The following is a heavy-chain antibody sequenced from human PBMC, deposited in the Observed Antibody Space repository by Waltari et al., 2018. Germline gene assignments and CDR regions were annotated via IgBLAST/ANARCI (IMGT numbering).Heavy chain of an antibody. CDR1: GFTFRNSA. J-gene: IGHJ4*02. CDR2: ISGSGART. D-gene: IGHD3-22*01. Sequence: EVDLLESGGGLEQPGGSLRLSCEVSGFTFRNSAIYWVRQAPGKGLEWVSGISGSGARTYDADSVKGRFTISRDNSKNTVHLQMNSLRVDDTAVYYCARDNSSWPFFDFWGQGTLVTVSS. CDR3: ARDNSSWPFFDF. V-gene: IGHV3-23*01.